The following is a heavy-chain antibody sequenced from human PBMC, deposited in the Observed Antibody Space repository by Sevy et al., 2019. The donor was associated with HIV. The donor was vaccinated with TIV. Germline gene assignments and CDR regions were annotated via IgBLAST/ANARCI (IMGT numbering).Heavy chain of an antibody. CDR3: AKDFLSPNYYGTQFDF. J-gene: IGHJ4*02. D-gene: IGHD3-10*01. V-gene: IGHV3-23*01. Sequence: GGCLRLSCATSGFTFNSYAMSWVRQAPGKGLEWVSTISTGGGFTYDADSVKGRFSISRDNFNNTLFLQMNSLRADDTAMYYCAKDFLSPNYYGTQFDFWGQGTVVTVSS. CDR1: GFTFNSYA. CDR2: ISTGGGFT.